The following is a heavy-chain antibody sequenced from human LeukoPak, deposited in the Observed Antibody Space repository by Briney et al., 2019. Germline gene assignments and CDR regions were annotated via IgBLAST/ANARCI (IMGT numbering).Heavy chain of an antibody. Sequence: PGRSLRLSCETSGFTFSSYSMHWVRQAPGKGLEWVAVIWYEANNHYYADSAKGRFTISRDNSKNTLYLQMNSLRVEDTAVYYCVSPGRAGTTLPFDYWGQGTLVTVSA. J-gene: IGHJ4*02. CDR3: VSPGRAGTTLPFDY. D-gene: IGHD1-1*01. CDR1: GFTFSSYS. CDR2: IWYEANNH. V-gene: IGHV3-33*01.